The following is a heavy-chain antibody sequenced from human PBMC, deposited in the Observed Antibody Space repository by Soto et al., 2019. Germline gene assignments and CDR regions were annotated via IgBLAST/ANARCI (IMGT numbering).Heavy chain of an antibody. CDR1: GFTFSSYA. CDR3: AKDLLITIFGAALEY. D-gene: IGHD3-3*01. CDR2: ISGSGGST. J-gene: IGHJ4*02. Sequence: EVPLLESGGGLVQPGGSLRLSCAASGFTFSSYAMSWVRQAPGKGLEWVSAISGSGGSTYYADSVKGRFTISRDNSKNTLYLQMNSLRAEDTAVYYCAKDLLITIFGAALEYWGQGTLVTVSS. V-gene: IGHV3-23*01.